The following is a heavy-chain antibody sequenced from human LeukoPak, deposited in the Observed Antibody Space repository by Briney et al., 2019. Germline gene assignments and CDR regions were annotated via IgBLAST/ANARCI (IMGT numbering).Heavy chain of an antibody. CDR1: GFTFSSYN. V-gene: IGHV3-21*01. D-gene: IGHD6-19*01. J-gene: IGHJ4*02. CDR3: ARGVVAGTFDY. CDR2: ISSSSSYI. Sequence: PGGSLRLSCAASGFTFSSYNMNWVREAPGKGLEWVSTISSSSSYIYYADSVKGRLTISRDNAKNSLYLQTNSLRAEDTAVYYCARGVVAGTFDYWGQGTLVTVSS.